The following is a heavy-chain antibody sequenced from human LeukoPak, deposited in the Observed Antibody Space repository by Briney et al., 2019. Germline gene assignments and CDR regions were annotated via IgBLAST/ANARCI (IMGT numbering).Heavy chain of an antibody. Sequence: ASVKVSCKASGYTFTSYYMHWVRQAPGQGLEWMGIINPSGGSTSYAQKFQGRVTVTRDTSTSTVYMELSSLRSEDTAVYYCARGRKTAPKNNWFDPWGQGTLVTVSS. J-gene: IGHJ5*02. CDR2: INPSGGST. CDR1: GYTFTSYY. D-gene: IGHD5-18*01. V-gene: IGHV1-46*01. CDR3: ARGRKTAPKNNWFDP.